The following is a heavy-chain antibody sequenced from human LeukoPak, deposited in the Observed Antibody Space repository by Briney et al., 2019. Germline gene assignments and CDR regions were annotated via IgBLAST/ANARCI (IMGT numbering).Heavy chain of an antibody. CDR1: GYTFTNYG. J-gene: IGHJ4*02. D-gene: IGHD3-22*01. V-gene: IGHV1-18*01. CDR3: ARQNYFDSSGLDY. Sequence: ASVKVSCKASGYTFTNYGISWVRQAPGQGLEWMGWISVCNGNTNYAQKLQGRVTMTTDTSTSTAYMDLRSLRSDDTAVYYCARQNYFDSSGLDYWGQGTLVTVSS. CDR2: ISVCNGNT.